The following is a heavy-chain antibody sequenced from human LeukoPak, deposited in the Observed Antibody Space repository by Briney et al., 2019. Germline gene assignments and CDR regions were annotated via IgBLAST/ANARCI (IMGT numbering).Heavy chain of an antibody. Sequence: PGGSLRLSCAASGFTFSNAWMSWVRQAPGKGLEWVGRIKSKTDGGTTDYAAPVKGRFTISRDDSKNTLYLQMNSLKTEDTAVYYCTTIMVRGAMGYFDYWGQGTLVTVSS. CDR2: IKSKTDGGTT. V-gene: IGHV3-15*01. J-gene: IGHJ4*02. D-gene: IGHD3-10*01. CDR3: TTIMVRGAMGYFDY. CDR1: GFTFSNAW.